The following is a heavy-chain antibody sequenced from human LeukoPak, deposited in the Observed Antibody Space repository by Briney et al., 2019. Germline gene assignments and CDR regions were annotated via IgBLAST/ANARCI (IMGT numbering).Heavy chain of an antibody. J-gene: IGHJ4*02. CDR2: IRSKAYGGTT. CDR3: TRRVGATTFDY. D-gene: IGHD1-26*01. Sequence: GGSLRLSCTASGFTFGDYAMSWVRQAPGKGLDWGGFIRSKAYGGTTEYAASVKGRFTISRDDSKSIAYLQMNSLKTEDTAVYYCTRRVGATTFDYWGQGTLLTVSS. V-gene: IGHV3-49*04. CDR1: GFTFGDYA.